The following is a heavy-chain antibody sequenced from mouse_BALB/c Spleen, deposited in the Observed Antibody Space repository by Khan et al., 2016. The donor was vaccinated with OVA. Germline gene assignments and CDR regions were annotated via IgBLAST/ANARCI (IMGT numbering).Heavy chain of an antibody. J-gene: IGHJ3*01. CDR1: GYTFSDYY. D-gene: IGHD2-14*01. Sequence: EVELVESGGGLVKPGGSLKLSCAASGYTFSDYYMYLVRQTPEKRLEWVATISDGGSYTYYPDSVKGRFTISRDNAQNNLYLQMNSLKSEDTAMYYCAREWGLYRYAWFAYWGQGTLVTVSA. V-gene: IGHV5-4*02. CDR3: AREWGLYRYAWFAY. CDR2: ISDGGSYT.